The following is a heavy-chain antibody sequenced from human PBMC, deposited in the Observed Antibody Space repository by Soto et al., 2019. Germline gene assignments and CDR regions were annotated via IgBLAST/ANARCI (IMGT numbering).Heavy chain of an antibody. Sequence: GGSLRLSCAASGFTFSSYGMHWVRQAPGKGLEWVAVIWYDGSNKYNADSVKGRFTISRDNSKNTMYLQMNSLRAEDTAVYYCARGIVVVDYYMDVWGKGTTVTVSS. J-gene: IGHJ6*03. CDR3: ARGIVVVDYYMDV. D-gene: IGHD2-15*01. CDR1: GFTFSSYG. CDR2: IWYDGSNK. V-gene: IGHV3-33*01.